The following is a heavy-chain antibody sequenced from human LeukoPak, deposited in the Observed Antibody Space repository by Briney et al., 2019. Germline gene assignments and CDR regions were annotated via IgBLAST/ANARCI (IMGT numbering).Heavy chain of an antibody. J-gene: IGHJ4*02. V-gene: IGHV3-7*01. D-gene: IGHD4-17*01. CDR2: IKQDGSEK. CDR3: ARALRNDY. Sequence: GGSLRLSCAASGFTFSNFWMSWVRQAPGKGLEWVANIKQDGSEKYYVDSVKGRFTISRDNAKNSLYLQMNGLRVEDTAVYYCARALRNDYWGQGTLVTVSS. CDR1: GFTFSNFW.